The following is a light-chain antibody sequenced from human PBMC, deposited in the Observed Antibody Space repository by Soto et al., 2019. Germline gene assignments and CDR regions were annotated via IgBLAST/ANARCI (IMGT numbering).Light chain of an antibody. J-gene: IGKJ3*01. CDR2: DAS. Sequence: ENVLTQSPATLSLSPGERATLSCRASQSVSNYVAWYQQKPGQAPRLLIYDASNRATGIPARFSGSGSGTDFTLTISSLEPEDFAVDYCQQRSNWLFGPGTKVDI. CDR3: QQRSNWL. V-gene: IGKV3-11*01. CDR1: QSVSNY.